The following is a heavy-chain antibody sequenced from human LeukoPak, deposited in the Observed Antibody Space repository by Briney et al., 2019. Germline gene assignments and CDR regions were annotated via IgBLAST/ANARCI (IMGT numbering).Heavy chain of an antibody. CDR2: INHSGST. J-gene: IGHJ4*02. V-gene: IGHV4-34*01. D-gene: IGHD3-3*01. Sequence: SETLSLTCAVYGGSFSGYYWSWIRQPPGKGLEWIGEINHSGSTNYNPSLKSRVTISVDTSKNQFSLKLSSVTAADTAVYYCARSRSNDFWSGRIDYWGQGTLVTVSS. CDR1: GGSFSGYY. CDR3: ARSRSNDFWSGRIDY.